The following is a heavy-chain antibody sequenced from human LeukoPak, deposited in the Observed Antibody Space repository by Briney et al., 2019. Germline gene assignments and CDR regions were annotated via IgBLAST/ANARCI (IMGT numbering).Heavy chain of an antibody. CDR3: AKVGDHSSGWYSDYYMDV. CDR1: GFTFSSYA. CDR2: ISGSGGST. J-gene: IGHJ6*03. Sequence: PGGSLRLSCAASGFTFSSYAMSWVRQAPGKGLEWVSAISGSGGSTYYADSVKGRFTISRDNSKNTLYLQMNSLRAEDTAVYYCAKVGDHSSGWYSDYYMDVWGKGTTVTVSS. D-gene: IGHD6-19*01. V-gene: IGHV3-23*01.